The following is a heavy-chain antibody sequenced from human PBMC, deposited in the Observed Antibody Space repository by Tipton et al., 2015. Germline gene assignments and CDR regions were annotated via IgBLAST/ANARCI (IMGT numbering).Heavy chain of an antibody. Sequence: TLSLTCDVSGYSISSGYYWSWIRQPPGKGLEWIGSFFHSGNTFHNPSLRSRVIISVDTSKNQFSLKLSSVTAADTAVYYCARHTPPLLLRFPPLGFDYWGQGTLVTVSS. CDR3: ARHTPPLLLRFPPLGFDY. V-gene: IGHV4-38-2*01. D-gene: IGHD3-3*01. CDR1: GYSISSGYY. J-gene: IGHJ4*02. CDR2: FFHSGNT.